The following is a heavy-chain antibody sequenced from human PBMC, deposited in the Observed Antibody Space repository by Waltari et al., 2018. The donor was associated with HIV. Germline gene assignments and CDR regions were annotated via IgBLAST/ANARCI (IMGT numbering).Heavy chain of an antibody. CDR1: GFSFRAYS. J-gene: IGHJ6*02. CDR3: ARDTMVRASYDMDV. Sequence: QVQLVESGGGLVKPGGSLRLSCAASGFSFRAYSMTWIRRAPGKGLEWVSYISNSGATMYYADSVKGRFTISRDNAKNSLYLQMNSLRVEDTAVYYCARDTMVRASYDMDVWGQGTSVTVSS. V-gene: IGHV3-11*01. CDR2: ISNSGATM. D-gene: IGHD3-10*01.